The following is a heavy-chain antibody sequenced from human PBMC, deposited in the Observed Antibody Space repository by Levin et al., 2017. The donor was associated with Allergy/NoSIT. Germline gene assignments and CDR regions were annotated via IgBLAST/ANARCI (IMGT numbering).Heavy chain of an antibody. V-gene: IGHV1-46*01. CDR2: INPSIGST. D-gene: IGHD4-11*01. CDR1: GYTFTNYY. CDR3: ARGGTYYSDKAPNDY. J-gene: IGHJ4*02. Sequence: ASVKVSCKASGYTFTNYYIHWVRQAPGQGLEWMGIINPSIGSTTYAQRFQGRVTMTRDTSTDTVYMDLSSLRSEDTAIYYCARGGTYYSDKAPNDYWGQGTLVCVSS.